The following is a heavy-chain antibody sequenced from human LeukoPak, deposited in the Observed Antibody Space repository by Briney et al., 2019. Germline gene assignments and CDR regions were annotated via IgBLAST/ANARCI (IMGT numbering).Heavy chain of an antibody. CDR2: IYSGGST. CDR1: GFTVSSSY. Sequence: GGSLRLSCAASGFTVSSSYMSWVRQAPGKGLEWVSAIYSGGSTYYADSVKGRFITSRDNSKNTLYLQMNSLRAEDTAAYYCARDPDYQGAFDYWGQGTLVTVSS. CDR3: ARDPDYQGAFDY. D-gene: IGHD4-11*01. V-gene: IGHV3-66*01. J-gene: IGHJ4*02.